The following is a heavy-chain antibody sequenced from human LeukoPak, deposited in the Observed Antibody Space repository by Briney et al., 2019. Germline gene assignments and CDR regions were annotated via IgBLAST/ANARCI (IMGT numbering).Heavy chain of an antibody. CDR2: ISGSGGST. CDR1: RFTFTTFSDYV. CDR3: AKDSRVTYYGSGSYYPFDY. D-gene: IGHD3-10*01. J-gene: IGHJ4*02. V-gene: IGHV3-23*01. Sequence: GGSLRLSCAASRFTFTTFSDYVMHWARQAPGKGLEWVSAISGSGGSTYYADSVKGRFTISRDNSKNTLYLQMNSLRAEDTAVYYCAKDSRVTYYGSGSYYPFDYWGQGTLVTVSS.